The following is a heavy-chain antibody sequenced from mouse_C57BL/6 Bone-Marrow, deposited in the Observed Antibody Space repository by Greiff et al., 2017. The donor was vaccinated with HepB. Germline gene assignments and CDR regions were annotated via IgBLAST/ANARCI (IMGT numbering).Heavy chain of an antibody. CDR1: GFSLTSYG. CDR3: ASEHYYGSSFYAMDY. CDR2: IWGVGST. J-gene: IGHJ4*01. V-gene: IGHV2-6*01. D-gene: IGHD1-1*01. Sequence: VKLQESGPGLVAPSQSLSITCTVSGFSLTSYGVDWVRQSPGKGLEWLGVIWGVGSTNYNSALKSRLSISKDNSKSQVFLKMNSLQTDDTAMYYCASEHYYGSSFYAMDYWGQGTSVTVSS.